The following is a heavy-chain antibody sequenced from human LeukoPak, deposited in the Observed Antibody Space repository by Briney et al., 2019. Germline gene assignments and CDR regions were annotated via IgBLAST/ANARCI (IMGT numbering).Heavy chain of an antibody. CDR1: GFTFSSYA. Sequence: GGSLRLSCAASGFTFSSYAMHWVRQAPGKGLEWVAVISYDGSNKYYADSVKGRYTISGDNSKNTLYLQMNSLRAEDTAVYYCARDTRYSGSYHFDYWGQGTLVTVSS. CDR3: ARDTRYSGSYHFDY. CDR2: ISYDGSNK. J-gene: IGHJ4*02. V-gene: IGHV3-30-3*01. D-gene: IGHD1-26*01.